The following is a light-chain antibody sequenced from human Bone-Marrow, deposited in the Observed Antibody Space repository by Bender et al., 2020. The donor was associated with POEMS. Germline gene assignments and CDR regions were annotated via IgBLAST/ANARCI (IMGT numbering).Light chain of an antibody. CDR2: RDN. CDR1: NSNIGTNA. V-gene: IGLV1-44*01. J-gene: IGLJ3*02. CDR3: AAWDAGLSGGV. Sequence: QSVLTQPPSASGTPGQRVTISCSGSNSNIGTNAVNWYQQFPGTAPKLLIYRDNQRPSVVHGRFYAFKSGTSASLAISGLQSEDEADYYWAAWDAGLSGGVFGGGTKLTVL.